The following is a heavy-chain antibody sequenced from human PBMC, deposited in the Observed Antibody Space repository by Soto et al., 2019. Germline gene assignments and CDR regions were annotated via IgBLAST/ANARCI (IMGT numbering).Heavy chain of an antibody. J-gene: IGHJ4*02. CDR3: ARGGIVATFLTHQYYFDY. V-gene: IGHV4-34*01. CDR2: INHGGST. D-gene: IGHD5-12*01. CDR1: GGSFSGYY. Sequence: KPSETLSLTCAVFGGSFSGYYWIWIRQSPGKGLEWIGEINHGGSTNYNPSLKSRVTISVDTSKNQFSLKLSSVTAADTAVYYCARGGIVATFLTHQYYFDYWGQGTLVTVSS.